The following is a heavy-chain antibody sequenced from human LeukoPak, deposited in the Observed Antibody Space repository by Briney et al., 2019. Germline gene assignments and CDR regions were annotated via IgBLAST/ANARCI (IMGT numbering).Heavy chain of an antibody. V-gene: IGHV3-11*01. CDR1: GFTLSDYY. J-gene: IGHJ3*02. CDR2: SSSSGTAV. Sequence: GGSLRLSCAASGFTLSDYYMSWIRQAPGKGLGWISYSSSSGTAVFYADSVKGRFTISRDSAHNSLYPHMNSLRAEDTAMYYCARDVGYKYAQMFFDIWGQGTMVTVSS. CDR3: ARDVGYKYAQMFFDI. D-gene: IGHD5-12*01.